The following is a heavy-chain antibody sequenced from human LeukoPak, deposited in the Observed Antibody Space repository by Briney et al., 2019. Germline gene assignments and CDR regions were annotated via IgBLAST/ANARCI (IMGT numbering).Heavy chain of an antibody. CDR3: AKGPNYDSSGYYYLDY. CDR2: ISGSGGST. J-gene: IGHJ4*02. Sequence: SCKASGGTFSSYAMHWVRQAPGKGLEWVSAISGSGGSTYYADSVKGRFTISRDNSKNTLYLQMNSLRAEDTAVYYCAKGPNYDSSGYYYLDYWGQGTLVTVSS. CDR1: GGTFSSYA. D-gene: IGHD3-22*01. V-gene: IGHV3-23*01.